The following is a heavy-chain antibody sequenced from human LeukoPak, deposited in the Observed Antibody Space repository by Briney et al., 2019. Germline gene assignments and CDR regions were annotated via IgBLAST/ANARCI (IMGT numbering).Heavy chain of an antibody. D-gene: IGHD3-22*01. CDR1: GGTFSSYA. J-gene: IGHJ4*02. V-gene: IGHV1-69*05. Sequence: SVKVSCKASGGTFSSYAISWVRQAPGQGLEWMGGIIPILGTANYAQKFQGRVTITTDESTSTAYMELSSLRSEDTAVYYCARGMASSGYPFDYWGQGTLVTVSS. CDR3: ARGMASSGYPFDY. CDR2: IIPILGTA.